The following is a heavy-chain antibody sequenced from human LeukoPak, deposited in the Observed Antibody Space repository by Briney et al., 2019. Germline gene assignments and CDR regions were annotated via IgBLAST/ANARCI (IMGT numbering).Heavy chain of an antibody. CDR2: TYYSGST. V-gene: IGHV4-59*01. J-gene: IGHJ3*02. Sequence: SETLSLTCTVSGGSISSYYWSWIRQPPGKGLEWIGYTYYSGSTNYNPSLKSRVTISVDTSKNQFSLKLSSVTAADTAVYYCARGGLGVRGVIIGAFDIWGQGTMVTVSS. CDR1: GGSISSYY. CDR3: ARGGLGVRGVIIGAFDI. D-gene: IGHD3-10*01.